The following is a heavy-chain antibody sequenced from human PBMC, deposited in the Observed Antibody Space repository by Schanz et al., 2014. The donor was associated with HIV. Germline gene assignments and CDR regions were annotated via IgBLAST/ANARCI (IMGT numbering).Heavy chain of an antibody. V-gene: IGHV3-33*01. J-gene: IGHJ3*02. CDR1: GFTFSSYA. D-gene: IGHD2-2*01. CDR3: ARDVAGCSGTSCYSDAVDI. CDR2: IWYDATNE. Sequence: QEQVVESGGGVVQPGRSLRLACAASGFTFSSYAMHWVRQAPGTGLEWVAVIWYDATNEYYADSVKGRFTISRDNSKNTLFVQMNSLRAEDTAVYFCARDVAGCSGTSCYSDAVDIWGQGTLVTVSS.